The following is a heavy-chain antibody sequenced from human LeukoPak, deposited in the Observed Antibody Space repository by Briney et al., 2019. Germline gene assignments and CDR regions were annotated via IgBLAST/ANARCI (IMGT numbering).Heavy chain of an antibody. V-gene: IGHV3-66*02. CDR1: GFSFTTNY. CDR3: ARDLDYGSGSYYRSRIYGMDV. Sequence: GGSLRLSCAASGFSFTTNYISWVRQAPGKGLEWVSVIYSGGVTKYADSVKGRFTISRDNSKDTLYLQMNSLRAEDTAVYYCARDLDYGSGSYYRSRIYGMDVWGQGTTVTVSS. D-gene: IGHD3-10*01. CDR2: IYSGGVT. J-gene: IGHJ6*02.